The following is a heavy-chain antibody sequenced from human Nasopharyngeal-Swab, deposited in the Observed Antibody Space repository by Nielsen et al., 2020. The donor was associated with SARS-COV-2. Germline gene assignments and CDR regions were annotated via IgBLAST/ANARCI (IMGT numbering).Heavy chain of an antibody. J-gene: IGHJ4*02. D-gene: IGHD1-26*01. CDR1: GDSIAYSTFY. CDR2: IYYNGNT. CDR3: ARGYGSFPYYFDH. V-gene: IGHV4-39*01. Sequence: SETLSLTCTVSGDSIAYSTFYWGWIRQPPGKGLEWIGNIYYNGNTYQNPSLKSRLTISVDKSKNQFSLKLNSVTATDTAVYYCARGYGSFPYYFDHWGQGTLVTVSS.